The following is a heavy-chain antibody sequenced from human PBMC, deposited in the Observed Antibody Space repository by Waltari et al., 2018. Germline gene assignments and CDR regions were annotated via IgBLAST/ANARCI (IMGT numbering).Heavy chain of an antibody. CDR2: INPKSGGT. D-gene: IGHD1-26*01. J-gene: IGHJ3*01. Sequence: QVQPVQSGAEVKKSGASVKVSCKASGYSFTVNYIHWVRQAPGQGLEWMGWINPKSGGTKYAQKFQGRVTMTRDTSISTAYMEVSRLRSDDTAVYYCARDRGVGATSDAFDVWGQGTMVAVSS. V-gene: IGHV1-2*02. CDR3: ARDRGVGATSDAFDV. CDR1: GYSFTVNY.